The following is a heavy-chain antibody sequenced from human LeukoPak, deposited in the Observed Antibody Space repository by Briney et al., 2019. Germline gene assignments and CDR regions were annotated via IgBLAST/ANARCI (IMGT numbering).Heavy chain of an antibody. CDR2: ISGSGGST. CDR1: GFTFSSYA. J-gene: IGHJ4*02. V-gene: IGHV3-23*01. Sequence: GGSLRLSCAASGFTFSSYAMSWVRQAPGKGLEWVSAISGSGGSTYYADSVKGRFTISRDNSKNTLYLQMNGLRAEDTAVYYCAKSAGFVVVTAIGYWGQGTLVTVSS. D-gene: IGHD2-21*02. CDR3: AKSAGFVVVTAIGY.